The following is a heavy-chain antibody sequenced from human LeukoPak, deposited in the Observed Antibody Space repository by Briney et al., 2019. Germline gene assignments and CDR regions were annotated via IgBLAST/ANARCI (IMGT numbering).Heavy chain of an antibody. CDR2: ISGSGGST. J-gene: IGHJ4*02. D-gene: IGHD3-9*01. Sequence: PGGSLRLSCAASGFTFSFYNMNWVRQAPGKGLEWVSAISGSGGSTYYADSVKGRFTISRDNSKNTLYLQMNSLRAEDTAVYYCAKDVLVNYDILTGYYDYWGQGTLVTVSS. CDR1: GFTFSFYN. CDR3: AKDVLVNYDILTGYYDY. V-gene: IGHV3-23*01.